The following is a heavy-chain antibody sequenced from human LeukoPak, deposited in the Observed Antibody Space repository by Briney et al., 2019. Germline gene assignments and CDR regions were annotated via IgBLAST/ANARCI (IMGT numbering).Heavy chain of an antibody. J-gene: IGHJ4*02. CDR3: VKDLLGYCSSTSCYATGPFAY. CDR1: GFSFSNYA. CDR2: ISTNGGHT. Sequence: GGSLRLSCSASGFSFSNYAMHWVRQAPGKGLEYVSAISTNGGHTYYADSVQGRFTISRDDSKNTLYLQMSSLRAEDTALYYCVKDLLGYCSSTSCYATGPFAYWGQGTLVTVSS. V-gene: IGHV3-64D*09. D-gene: IGHD2-2*01.